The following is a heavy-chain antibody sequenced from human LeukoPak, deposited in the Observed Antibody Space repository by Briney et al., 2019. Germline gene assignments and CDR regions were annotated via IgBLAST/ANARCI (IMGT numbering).Heavy chain of an antibody. J-gene: IGHJ6*02. CDR3: ARGPRQGGGMDV. V-gene: IGHV4-39*01. CDR1: GGSISSSSYY. CDR2: IYYSGST. Sequence: KTTETLSLTCTVSGGSISSSSYYWGWIRQPPGKGLEWIGNIYYSGSTYYNPSLKSRVTMSVDASKNQFSLKLSSVTAADTAVYYCARGPRQGGGMDVWGQGTTVTVSS.